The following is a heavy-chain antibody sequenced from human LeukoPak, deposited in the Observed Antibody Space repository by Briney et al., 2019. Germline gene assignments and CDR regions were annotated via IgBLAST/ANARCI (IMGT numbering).Heavy chain of an antibody. Sequence: ASVKVSCKASGYTFTSYYMHWVRQAPGQGLEGMGVINPSGGSTSYAQKFQGRVTMTRDTSTSTVYMELSSLRSEDTAVYYCARGIGYYDSSGPNWFDPWGQGTLVTVSS. V-gene: IGHV1-46*01. CDR3: ARGIGYYDSSGPNWFDP. J-gene: IGHJ5*02. CDR1: GYTFTSYY. CDR2: INPSGGST. D-gene: IGHD3-22*01.